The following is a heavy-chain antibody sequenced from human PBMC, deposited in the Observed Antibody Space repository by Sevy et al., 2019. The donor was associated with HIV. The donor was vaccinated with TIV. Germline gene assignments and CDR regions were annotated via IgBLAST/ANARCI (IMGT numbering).Heavy chain of an antibody. J-gene: IGHJ1*01. CDR1: GYTFTSYI. Sequence: ASVKVSCKTSGYTFTSYIISWVRQAPGQGLEWMGRISAYNGDTKYPQKLQGRVTMTTDTSTSTAYMELRSLKSDDTAVYYCARAPSGSQGPGQYFHHWGQGTLVTVSS. CDR2: ISAYNGDT. CDR3: ARAPSGSQGPGQYFHH. V-gene: IGHV1-18*01. D-gene: IGHD1-26*01.